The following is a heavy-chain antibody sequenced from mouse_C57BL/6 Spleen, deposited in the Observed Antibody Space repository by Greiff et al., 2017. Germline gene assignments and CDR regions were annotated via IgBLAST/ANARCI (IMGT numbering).Heavy chain of an antibody. D-gene: IGHD4-1*01. CDR3: ARNWDGMDY. V-gene: IGHV1-52*01. J-gene: IGHJ4*01. CDR2: IDPSDSET. CDR1: GYTFTSYW. Sequence: QVQLHQPGAELVRPGSSVKLSCKASGYTFTSYWMHWVKQRPIQGLEWIGNIDPSDSETHYNQKFKDKATLTVDKSSSTAYMQLSSLTSEDSAVYYCARNWDGMDYWGQGTSVTVSS.